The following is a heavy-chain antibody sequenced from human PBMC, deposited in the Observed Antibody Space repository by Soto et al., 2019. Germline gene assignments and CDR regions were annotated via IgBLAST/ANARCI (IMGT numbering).Heavy chain of an antibody. J-gene: IGHJ5*02. CDR2: IHWNDDK. CDR1: GFSLSAYGVR. Sequence: SGPTLVNPTQTLTLTCIFSGFSLSAYGVRVIWFRQPPGETLEWLALIHWNDDKRYSPYLKSRLTITKDTSKNQVVLTLTNLDPLDTGTYFCAHTKDSSGFLTSWGQGILVTLSS. CDR3: AHTKDSSGFLTS. D-gene: IGHD3-22*01. V-gene: IGHV2-5*01.